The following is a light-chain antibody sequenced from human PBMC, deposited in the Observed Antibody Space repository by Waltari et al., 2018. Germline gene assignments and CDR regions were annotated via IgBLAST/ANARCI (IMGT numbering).Light chain of an antibody. CDR3: QQCNLWPPWT. CDR1: HSISSH. V-gene: IGKV3-15*01. J-gene: IGKJ1*01. Sequence: EIVMTQSPATLSVSPGARATLSCRASHSISSHLAWYQQKPGQAPRLLIYGASTRATGIPARFSGSGSGTEFTLTINSLQSEDVAVYYCQQCNLWPPWTFGQGTKVEIK. CDR2: GAS.